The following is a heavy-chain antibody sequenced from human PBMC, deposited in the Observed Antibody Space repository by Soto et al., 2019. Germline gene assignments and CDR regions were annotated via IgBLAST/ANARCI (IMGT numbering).Heavy chain of an antibody. J-gene: IGHJ4*02. CDR2: IIPIFGTA. Sequence: SVKVSCKASGGTFSSYAISWVRQAPGQGLEWMGGIIPIFGTANYAQKFQGRVTITADESTSTAYMELSSLRSEDTAVYYCARVGYSYGYTVNYFDYWGQGTLVTVSS. CDR3: ARVGYSYGYTVNYFDY. CDR1: GGTFSSYA. V-gene: IGHV1-69*13. D-gene: IGHD5-18*01.